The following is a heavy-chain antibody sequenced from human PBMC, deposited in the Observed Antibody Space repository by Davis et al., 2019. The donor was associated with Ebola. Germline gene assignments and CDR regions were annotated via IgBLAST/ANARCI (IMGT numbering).Heavy chain of an antibody. CDR3: TRTFYSGSGTYYHPDY. J-gene: IGHJ4*02. CDR1: GFTFSSYA. D-gene: IGHD3-10*01. CDR2: ISSRSGRK. V-gene: IGHV3-23*01. Sequence: GESLKISCAASGFTFSSYAMPWVRQAPAKGLEWVSSISSRSGRKYYADSVRGRFTISRDNSKNTLYLQLNSLRAEYAAVYYCTRTFYSGSGTYYHPDYWGQGTLVTVSS.